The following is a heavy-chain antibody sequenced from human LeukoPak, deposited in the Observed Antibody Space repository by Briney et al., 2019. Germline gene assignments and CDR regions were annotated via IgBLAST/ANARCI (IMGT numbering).Heavy chain of an antibody. V-gene: IGHV3-48*01. J-gene: IGHJ6*02. Sequence: PGGSLRLSCAASRFTFTDYSMNWVRQAPGKGLEWVSYISSGGSTIYYGDSVRGRFTISRDNAKNSLYLQMNSLRAEDTAVYYCARDDTGTSYTYYGMDAWGQGTTVTVSS. CDR3: ARDDTGTSYTYYGMDA. CDR2: ISSGGSTI. D-gene: IGHD1/OR15-1a*01. CDR1: RFTFTDYS.